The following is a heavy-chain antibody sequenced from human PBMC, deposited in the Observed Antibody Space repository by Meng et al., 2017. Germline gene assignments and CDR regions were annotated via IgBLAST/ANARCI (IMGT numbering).Heavy chain of an antibody. D-gene: IGHD2-8*01. Sequence: VQQPRGDAGLLNPPCTLPLTCAVYGGAFSGIYWSWIRQPPGKGLEWIGEINHSGSTNYNPSLKSRVTISVDTSKNQFSLKLSSVTAADTAVYYCAREGRFSSIRMGGHWWFDPWGQGTLVTVSS. CDR1: GGAFSGIY. CDR3: AREGRFSSIRMGGHWWFDP. V-gene: IGHV4-34*01. CDR2: INHSGST. J-gene: IGHJ5*02.